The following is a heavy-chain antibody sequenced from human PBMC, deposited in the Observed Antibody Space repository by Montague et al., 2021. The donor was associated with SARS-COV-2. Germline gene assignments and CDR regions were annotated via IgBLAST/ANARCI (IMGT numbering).Heavy chain of an antibody. V-gene: IGHV4-39*07. CDR2: FYYSGTT. CDR1: GASISTTGYH. D-gene: IGHD3-10*01. J-gene: IGHJ5*01. CDR3: ARDSCYYSSGSARFDP. Sequence: SETLSLTCIVSGASISTTGYHWGWIRQSPGKGLQWIGGFYYSGTTSSNPSLKSRVTISIDTSKNELSLKLGSVTAADTAVYFCARDSCYYSSGSARFDPWGQGTQVTVSS.